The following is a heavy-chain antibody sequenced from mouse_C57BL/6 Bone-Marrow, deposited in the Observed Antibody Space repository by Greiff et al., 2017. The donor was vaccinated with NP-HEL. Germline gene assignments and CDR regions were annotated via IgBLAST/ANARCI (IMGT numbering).Heavy chain of an antibody. CDR3: ARLLLNYYGSSYGYFDV. J-gene: IGHJ1*03. V-gene: IGHV2-2*01. Sequence: QVQLQQSGPGLVQPSQSLSITCTVSGFSLTSYGVHWVRQSPGKGLEWLGVIWSGGSTDYNAAFISRLSISKDNSKSQVFFKMNSLQADDTAIYYCARLLLNYYGSSYGYFDVWGTGTTVTVSS. CDR2: IWSGGST. CDR1: GFSLTSYG. D-gene: IGHD1-1*01.